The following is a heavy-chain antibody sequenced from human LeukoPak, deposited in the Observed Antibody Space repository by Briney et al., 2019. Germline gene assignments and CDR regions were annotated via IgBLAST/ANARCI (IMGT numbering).Heavy chain of an antibody. CDR2: IYSGGST. D-gene: IGHD3-22*01. J-gene: IGHJ4*02. Sequence: GGSLRLSCAASGFTVSSNYMSWVRQAPGKGLEWVSVIYSGGSTYYADSVKGRFTISRDNSKNTLYLQMNSLRAEDTAVYYCARELYYCDSSGYYDYWGQGTLVTVSS. CDR1: GFTVSSNY. CDR3: ARELYYCDSSGYYDY. V-gene: IGHV3-53*01.